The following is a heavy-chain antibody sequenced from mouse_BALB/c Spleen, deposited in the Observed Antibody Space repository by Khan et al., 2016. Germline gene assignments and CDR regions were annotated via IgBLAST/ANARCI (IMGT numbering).Heavy chain of an antibody. J-gene: IGHJ4*01. V-gene: IGHV1S81*02. CDR3: ESYYAMDY. CDR2: INPSNGRT. CDR1: GYTFTSYW. Sequence: QVQLKEPGAELVKPGASVKLSCKASGYTFTSYWMHWVKQRPGQGLEWIGEINPSNGRTNYNEKFKSKATLTVDKSSSTAYMQLSSLTSEDSAFFYRESYYAMDYWGQGTSVTFSS.